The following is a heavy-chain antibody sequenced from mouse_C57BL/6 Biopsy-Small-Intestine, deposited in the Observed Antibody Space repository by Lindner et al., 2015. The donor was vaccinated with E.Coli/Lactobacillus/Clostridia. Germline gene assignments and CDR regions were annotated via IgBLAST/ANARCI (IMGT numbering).Heavy chain of an antibody. D-gene: IGHD1-3*01. CDR2: IIPILGKA. Sequence: ASVKVSCKASGGTSRISAFTWVRQAPGQGLEWMGGIIPILGKAHYAQKFQGRVTITADEYSATTDMELSSLRSEDTAVYYCGGPVSDNSGWWWGQGTLVTVSS. CDR1: GGTSRISA. CDR3: GGPVSDNSGWW. J-gene: IGHJ3*02. V-gene: IGHV1-81*01.